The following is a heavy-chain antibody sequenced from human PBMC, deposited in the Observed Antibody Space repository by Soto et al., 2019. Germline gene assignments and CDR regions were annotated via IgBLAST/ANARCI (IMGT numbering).Heavy chain of an antibody. CDR1: GFTFSSYS. D-gene: IGHD6-6*01. V-gene: IGHV3-21*01. Sequence: EVQLVESGGGLVKPGGSLSLSCAASGFTFSSYSMNWVRQAPGKGLEWVSSISSSSSYIYYADSVKGRFTISRDNAKNSLYLQMNSLRAEDTAVYYCARGSLYSSSSIYYYYYMDVWGKGTTVTVSS. CDR3: ARGSLYSSSSIYYYYYMDV. CDR2: ISSSSSYI. J-gene: IGHJ6*03.